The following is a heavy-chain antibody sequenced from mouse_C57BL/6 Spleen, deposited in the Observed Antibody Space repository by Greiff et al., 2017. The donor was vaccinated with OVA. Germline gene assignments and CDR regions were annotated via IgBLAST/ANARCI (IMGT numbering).Heavy chain of an antibody. Sequence: VQLQQPGAELVKPGASVKLSCKASGYTFTSYWMQWVKQRPGQGLEWIGEIDPSDSYTNYNQKFKGKATLTVDTSSSTAYMQLSSLTSEDSAVYYCAREGVTGAYWGQGTLVTVSA. CDR3: AREGVTGAY. V-gene: IGHV1-50*01. D-gene: IGHD2-1*01. CDR1: GYTFTSYW. CDR2: IDPSDSYT. J-gene: IGHJ3*01.